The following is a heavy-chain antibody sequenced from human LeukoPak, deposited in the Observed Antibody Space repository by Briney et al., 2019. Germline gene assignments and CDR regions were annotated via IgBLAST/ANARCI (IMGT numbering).Heavy chain of an antibody. CDR3: ARGPSITMVRGGQWYYYMDV. J-gene: IGHJ6*03. CDR2: INPSGGST. CDR1: GYTFTSYY. V-gene: IGHV1-46*01. Sequence: ASVKVSCKASGYTFTSYYMHWVRQAPGQGLEWMGIINPSGGSTNYAQKFQGRVTMTRDTSTNTVYMELSSLRSEDTAVYYCARGPSITMVRGGQWYYYMDVWGKGTTVTISS. D-gene: IGHD3-10*01.